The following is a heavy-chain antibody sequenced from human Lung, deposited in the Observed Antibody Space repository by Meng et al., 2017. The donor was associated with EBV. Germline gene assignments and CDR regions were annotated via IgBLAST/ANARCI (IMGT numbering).Heavy chain of an antibody. Sequence: QESGPGLLQPSRTLSLACTGSVSSMSRGGHYWSWIRQHPGKSLEWIGYIYYSGSTYYNPSLKSIVSISVDTSNNQFSLKLSSVTAADTAVYYCARAVDTGYFDYWGQGTLVTVAS. V-gene: IGHV4-31*01. CDR1: VSSMSRGGHY. J-gene: IGHJ4*02. D-gene: IGHD5-18*01. CDR2: IYYSGST. CDR3: ARAVDTGYFDY.